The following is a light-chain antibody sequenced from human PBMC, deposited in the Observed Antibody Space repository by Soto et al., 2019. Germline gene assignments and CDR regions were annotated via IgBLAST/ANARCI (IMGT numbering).Light chain of an antibody. J-gene: IGKJ2*01. CDR1: QRISSW. V-gene: IGKV1-5*03. Sequence: DIQMTQSPSTLSASVGDRVTITCRARQRISSWLAWYQQKPGKAPKLLIYKASSLESGVPSRFSGSGSGTEFTLTISSLQPDDFATYYCQQYNSYSPDTFGQGTKLEIK. CDR2: KAS. CDR3: QQYNSYSPDT.